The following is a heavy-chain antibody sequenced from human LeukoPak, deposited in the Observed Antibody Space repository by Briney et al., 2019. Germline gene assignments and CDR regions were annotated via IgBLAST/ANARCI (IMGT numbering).Heavy chain of an antibody. Sequence: ATVNVSCKASGYTFTSYGISWVRQAPGQGLEWMGWISAYNGNTNYAQKLQGRITMTTDTPTSTAYMELRSLRSDDTGVYYCARDLMTVPAARMDNWFDPWGEGTLGTASS. V-gene: IGHV1-18*01. CDR3: ARDLMTVPAARMDNWFDP. CDR1: GYTFTSYG. CDR2: ISAYNGNT. J-gene: IGHJ5*02. D-gene: IGHD2-2*01.